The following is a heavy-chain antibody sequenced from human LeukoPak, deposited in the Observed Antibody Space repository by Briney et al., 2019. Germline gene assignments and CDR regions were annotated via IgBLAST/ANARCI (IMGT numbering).Heavy chain of an antibody. CDR2: INPNSGGT. CDR3: ARDLTPFGLAYYYYYYMDV. J-gene: IGHJ6*03. Sequence: ASVTVSCKASGGTFSSYAISWVRQAPGQGLEWMGWINPNSGGTNYAQKFQGRVTMTRDTSISTAYMELSRLRSDDTAVYYCARDLTPFGLAYYYYYYMDVWGKGTTVTVSS. D-gene: IGHD3/OR15-3a*01. CDR1: GGTFSSYA. V-gene: IGHV1-2*02.